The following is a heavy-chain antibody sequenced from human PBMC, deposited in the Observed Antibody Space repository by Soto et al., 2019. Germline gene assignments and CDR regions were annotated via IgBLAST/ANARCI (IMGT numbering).Heavy chain of an antibody. CDR3: AGSGMADAFDI. D-gene: IGHD3-3*01. Sequence: PGGSLRLSCAASGFTFSSYSMNWVRQAPGKGLEWVSSISSSSYIYYADSVKGRFTISRDNAKNSLYLQMNSLRAEDTAVYYCAGSGMADAFDIWGQGTMVTVSS. J-gene: IGHJ3*02. V-gene: IGHV3-21*01. CDR2: ISSSSYI. CDR1: GFTFSSYS.